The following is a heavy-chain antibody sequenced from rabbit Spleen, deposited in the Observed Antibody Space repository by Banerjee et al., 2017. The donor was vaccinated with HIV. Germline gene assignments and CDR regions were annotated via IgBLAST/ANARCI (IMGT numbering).Heavy chain of an antibody. J-gene: IGHJ4*01. CDR1: GFSFSNNYY. CDR3: ARDAGSGDYIDGYFNL. CDR2: IYIGKGGT. V-gene: IGHV1S45*01. D-gene: IGHD8-1*01. Sequence: QEQLVESGGGLVQPEGSLTLTCTASGFSFSNNYYMCWVRQAPGKGLEWIGCIYIGKGGTDYASWAKGRFTISKTSSTTVTLQMTSLTVADTATYFCARDAGSGDYIDGYFNLWGQGTLVTVS.